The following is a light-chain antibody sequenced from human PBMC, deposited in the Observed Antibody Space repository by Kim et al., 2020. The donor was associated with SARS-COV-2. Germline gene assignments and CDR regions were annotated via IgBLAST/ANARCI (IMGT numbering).Light chain of an antibody. J-gene: IGKJ1*01. V-gene: IGKV3-20*01. CDR3: QKYGGASWP. CDR1: QIISGNY. CDR2: DSS. Sequence: SPGERDTLSCRASQIISGNYLAWYQQKPGQTTRLLIYDSSTRATDIPDRFSGSGSGTDFTLTINRLEPEDFAVYYCQKYGGASWPYGQGTKVDIK.